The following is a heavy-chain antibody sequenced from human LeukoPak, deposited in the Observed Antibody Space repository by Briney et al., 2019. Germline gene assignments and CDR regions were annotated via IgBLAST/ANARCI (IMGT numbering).Heavy chain of an antibody. CDR2: INSDGSTT. D-gene: IGHD3-22*01. CDR3: ARGHHYYDSSAYYY. CDR1: GFTFISYW. J-gene: IGHJ4*02. Sequence: GSLRLSCAAFGFTFISYWMHWVRQAPGKGLVWVSRINSDGSTTSYAASVKGRFTIPRDTAKNTLYLQMNSLRAEDTAVYYCARGHHYYDSSAYYYWGQGTLVTVSS. V-gene: IGHV3-74*01.